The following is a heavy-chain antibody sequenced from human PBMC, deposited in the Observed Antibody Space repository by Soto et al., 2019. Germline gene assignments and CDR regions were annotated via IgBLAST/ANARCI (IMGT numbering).Heavy chain of an antibody. V-gene: IGHV1-69*04. CDR1: GGTFSSYT. D-gene: IGHD3-22*01. CDR2: IIPILGIA. J-gene: IGHJ3*02. CDR3: AREIDSSGVPPPFDI. Sequence: SVKVSCKASGGTFSSYTISWVRQAPGQGLEWMGRIIPILGIANYAQKFQGRVTITADKSTSTAYMELSSLRSEDTAVYYCAREIDSSGVPPPFDIWGQGTMVTVS.